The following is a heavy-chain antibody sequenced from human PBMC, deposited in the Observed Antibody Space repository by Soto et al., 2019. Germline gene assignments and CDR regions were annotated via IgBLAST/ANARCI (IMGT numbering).Heavy chain of an antibody. J-gene: IGHJ3*02. CDR1: GYTFTGYY. CDR3: ARDDGGYCSSTSCYTGAFDI. CDR2: INPNSGGT. Sequence: ASVNVSCKASGYTFTGYYMHWVRQAPGQGLEWMGWINPNSGGTNYAQKFQGWVTMTRDTSISTAYMVLSRLRSDDTAVYYCARDDGGYCSSTSCYTGAFDIWGQGTMVTVSS. V-gene: IGHV1-2*04. D-gene: IGHD2-2*02.